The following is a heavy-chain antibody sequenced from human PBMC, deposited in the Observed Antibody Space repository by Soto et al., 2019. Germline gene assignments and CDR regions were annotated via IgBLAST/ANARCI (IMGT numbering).Heavy chain of an antibody. CDR2: SSGGST. V-gene: IGHV3-23*01. CDR3: AKDGGHSSSPWAFDY. CDR1: GFTFSNYA. Sequence: EVQLLESGGGLVQPGGSLRLSCAASGFTFSNYAMTWVRQAPGKGLEWVSGSSGGSTYYADSVKGRFTISRDNSKNTLYLQMNSLRAGDTAVYYCAKDGGHSSSPWAFDYWGQGTLVTVSS. J-gene: IGHJ4*02. D-gene: IGHD6-6*01.